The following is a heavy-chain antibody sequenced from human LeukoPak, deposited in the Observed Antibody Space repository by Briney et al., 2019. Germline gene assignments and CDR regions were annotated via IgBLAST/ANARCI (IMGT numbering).Heavy chain of an antibody. J-gene: IGHJ3*02. CDR2: IYYSGST. V-gene: IGHV4-59*01. D-gene: IGHD2-8*01. Sequence: SETLSLTCTVSGGSISSYYWSWIRQPPGKGLEWIGYIYYSGSTNYNPSLKSRVTISVDTSRNQFSVKLSSVTAADTAVYYCARGGYYPDRAFNIWGQGTMVTVSS. CDR3: ARGGYYPDRAFNI. CDR1: GGSISSYY.